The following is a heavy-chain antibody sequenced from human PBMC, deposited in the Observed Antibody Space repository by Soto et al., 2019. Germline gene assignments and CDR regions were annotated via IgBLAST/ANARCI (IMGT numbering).Heavy chain of an antibody. J-gene: IGHJ4*02. CDR2: FYPEEGQT. CDR3: ATGVSHYDFLNGYHHPSPLVY. D-gene: IGHD3-3*01. Sequence: QVQLVQSGAEVKKPGASVKVSCKMPGYSLSDVSLRWVRQAPGRGLEGMGGFYPEEGQTVYAQNLQDRVTMTEDTSSPAAYMEMTSLTSEDTAVYYCATGVSHYDFLNGYHHPSPLVYWGQGTLVLVSS. V-gene: IGHV1-24*01. CDR1: GYSLSDVS.